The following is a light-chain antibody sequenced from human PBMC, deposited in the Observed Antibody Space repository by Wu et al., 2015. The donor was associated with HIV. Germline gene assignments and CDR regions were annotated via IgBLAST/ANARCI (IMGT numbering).Light chain of an antibody. J-gene: IGKJ2*03. V-gene: IGKV3-20*01. CDR3: QQYGSSPPYS. CDR1: QSVSSSY. Sequence: EIVLTQSPGTQSLSPGERATLSCRASQSVSSSYLAWYQQKPRQAPRLLIYGVSRRATGIPDRFGGSGSGTDFTLTISRLEPEDFAVYYCQQYGSSPPYSFGLGDQAGDQT. CDR2: GVS.